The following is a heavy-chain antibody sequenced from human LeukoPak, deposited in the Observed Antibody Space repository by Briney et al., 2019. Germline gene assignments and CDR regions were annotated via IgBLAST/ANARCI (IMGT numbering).Heavy chain of an antibody. CDR3: AKDMTIFGVVSFTTCLDF. V-gene: IGHV1-2*02. Sequence: ASVKVSCKASGYTFTGYYMHWVRQAPGQGLEWMGWINPNSGGTNYAQKFQGRVTMTRDTSISTAYMELSRLRSDDTAVYYCAKDMTIFGVVSFTTCLDFWGQGTLVTVSS. CDR1: GYTFTGYY. J-gene: IGHJ4*02. D-gene: IGHD3-3*01. CDR2: INPNSGGT.